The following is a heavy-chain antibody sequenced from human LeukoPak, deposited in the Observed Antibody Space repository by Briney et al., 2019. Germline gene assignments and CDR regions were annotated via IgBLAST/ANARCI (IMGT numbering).Heavy chain of an antibody. CDR2: MSHSGRT. D-gene: IGHD6-19*01. V-gene: IGHV4-38-2*01. CDR1: GYSISSGYH. CDR3: ATEVGQWLVRT. Sequence: SETLSLTCGVSGYSISSGYHWGWIRQPTGKGLEWIGSMSHSGRTYYNPSLKSRVTISVDTSKNQFSLKLTSVTAADTAVYYCATEVGQWLVRTWGQGTLVTVSS. J-gene: IGHJ4*02.